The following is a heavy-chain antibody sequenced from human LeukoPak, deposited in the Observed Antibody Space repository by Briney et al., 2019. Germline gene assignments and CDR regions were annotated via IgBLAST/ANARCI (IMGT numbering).Heavy chain of an antibody. D-gene: IGHD6-13*01. Sequence: SETLSLTCTVSGGSISSYYWGWLRQPPGKGLEWLGSIYHSGTTYYNPSLKSRVTISVDTSKNQFSLKLTSVTAADTAVYYCARGYSSSWYFNWFDPWGQGTLVTVSS. CDR2: IYHSGTT. V-gene: IGHV4-38-2*02. CDR3: ARGYSSSWYFNWFDP. CDR1: GGSISSYY. J-gene: IGHJ5*02.